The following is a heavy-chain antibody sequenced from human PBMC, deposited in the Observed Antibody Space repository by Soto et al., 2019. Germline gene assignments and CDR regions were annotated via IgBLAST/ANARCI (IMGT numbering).Heavy chain of an antibody. D-gene: IGHD4-17*01. CDR2: INSDGSST. J-gene: IGHJ2*01. V-gene: IGHV3-74*01. CDR3: ARMFFGDYGGRYFDL. Sequence: EVQLVESGGGLVQPGGSLRLSCAASGFTFSSYWMHWVRQAPGKGLVWVSRINSDGSSTSYADSVKGRINISRDNAKNALHLHMNSLRAEDTAVYYCARMFFGDYGGRYFDLWGGGTLVTVSS. CDR1: GFTFSSYW.